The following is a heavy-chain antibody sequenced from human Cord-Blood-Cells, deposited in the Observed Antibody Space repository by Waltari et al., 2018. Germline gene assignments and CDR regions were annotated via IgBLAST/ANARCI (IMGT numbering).Heavy chain of an antibody. J-gene: IGHJ2*01. D-gene: IGHD2-15*01. CDR3: ARDLVGNWYFDL. CDR1: GGTFSSYA. Sequence: QVQLVQSGAEVKKPGSSVKVSCKASGGTFSSYAIGWVRQAPGTGLERMGVIIPIFGTANYAQKFQGRVTITADESTSTAYMELSSLRAEDTTVYYCARDLVGNWYFDLWGRGTLVTVSS. V-gene: IGHV1-69*01. CDR2: IIPIFGTA.